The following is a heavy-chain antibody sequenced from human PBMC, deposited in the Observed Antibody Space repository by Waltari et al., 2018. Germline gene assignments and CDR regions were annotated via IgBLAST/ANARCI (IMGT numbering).Heavy chain of an antibody. V-gene: IGHV3-30-3*01. Sequence: QVQLVESGGGVVQPGRSLRLSCAASGFTFSSYAMHWVRQAPGKGLEWVAVISYDGSKKYYVDSVRGRFTISRDNAKNSVYLQMNSLRDEDTAVYYCARGGASWGQGTLVTVSS. CDR1: GFTFSSYA. CDR3: ARGGAS. D-gene: IGHD1-26*01. CDR2: ISYDGSKK. J-gene: IGHJ5*02.